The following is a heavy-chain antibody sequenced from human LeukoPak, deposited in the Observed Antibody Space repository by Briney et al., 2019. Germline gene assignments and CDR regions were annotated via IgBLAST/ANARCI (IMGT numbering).Heavy chain of an antibody. V-gene: IGHV3-23*01. CDR1: GFTFSDYY. CDR3: AKGSHYDFWRALDWFDP. CDR2: ISGSGGST. Sequence: PRGSLRLSCAASGFTFSDYYMSWIRQAPGKGLEWVSAISGSGGSTYYADSVKGRFTISRDNSKNTLYLQMNSLRAEDTAVYYCAKGSHYDFWRALDWFDPWGQGTLVTVSS. D-gene: IGHD3-3*01. J-gene: IGHJ5*02.